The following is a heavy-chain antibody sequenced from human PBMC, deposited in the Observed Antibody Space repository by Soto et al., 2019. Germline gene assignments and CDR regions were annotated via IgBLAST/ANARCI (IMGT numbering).Heavy chain of an antibody. Sequence: ASVKVSCKASGGTFSSYRFNWVRQARGQGLEWLGGIVPIYRTADYAQKFQGRVTITADESTRTVYMELSSLKSQDTALYYCARDSGAKLSSSWGQGTLVTVSS. D-gene: IGHD6-13*01. CDR2: IVPIYRTA. V-gene: IGHV1-69*13. J-gene: IGHJ4*02. CDR3: ARDSGAKLSSS. CDR1: GGTFSSYR.